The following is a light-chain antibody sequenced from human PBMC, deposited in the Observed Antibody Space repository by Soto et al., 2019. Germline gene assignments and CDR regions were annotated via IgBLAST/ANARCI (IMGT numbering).Light chain of an antibody. J-gene: IGLJ1*01. CDR2: EGG. Sequence: QSVLTQPASVSGSPGQSITISCTGSSSAVGRYRFVSWYQHHPGKVPKLIIYEGGKRPSGVSNRFSGSEPGNTASLTISGLQAEDEADYYCGSSAPSRTFVFGTGTKLTVL. CDR1: SSAVGRYRF. CDR3: GSSAPSRTFV. V-gene: IGLV2-23*01.